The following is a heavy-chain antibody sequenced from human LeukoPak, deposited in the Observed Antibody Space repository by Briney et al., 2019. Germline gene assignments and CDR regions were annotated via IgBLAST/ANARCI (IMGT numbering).Heavy chain of an antibody. CDR2: IYYSGST. CDR3: ATQGIVVVSLDY. Sequence: PSETLSLTCTVSGGSISSYYWSWIRQPPGKGLEWIGSIYYSGSTYYNPSLKSRVTISVDTSKNQFSLKLSSVTAADTAVYYCATQGIVVVSLDYWGQGTLVTVSS. CDR1: GGSISSYY. J-gene: IGHJ4*02. D-gene: IGHD3-22*01. V-gene: IGHV4-59*05.